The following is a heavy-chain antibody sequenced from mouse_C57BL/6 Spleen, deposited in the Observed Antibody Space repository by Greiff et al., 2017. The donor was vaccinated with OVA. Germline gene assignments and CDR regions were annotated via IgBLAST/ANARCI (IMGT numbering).Heavy chain of an antibody. D-gene: IGHD1-1*01. J-gene: IGHJ2*01. CDR3: ARESSYFDY. Sequence: VQLQQSGPELVKPGASVKISCKASGYAFSSSWMNWVKQRPGKGLEWIGRIYPGDGDTNYNGKIKGKATLTADKSTSTAYMQLSSLTSDDAADYCGARESSYFDYWGKGTTLTVSS. CDR1: GYAFSSSW. V-gene: IGHV1-82*01. CDR2: IYPGDGDT.